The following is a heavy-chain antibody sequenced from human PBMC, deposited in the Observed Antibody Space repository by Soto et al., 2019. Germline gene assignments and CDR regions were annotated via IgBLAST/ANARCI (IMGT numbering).Heavy chain of an antibody. V-gene: IGHV3-48*02. CDR3: ARERYYDSSGYPFDS. CDR2: ISSSSSTI. CDR1: GFTFSSYS. Sequence: PGGSLRLSCAASGFTFSSYSMNWVRQAPGKGLEWVSYISSSSSTIYYADSVKGRFTISRDNAKNSLYLQMNSLRDEDTAVYYCARERYYDSSGYPFDSWGQGTLVTVSS. J-gene: IGHJ4*02. D-gene: IGHD3-22*01.